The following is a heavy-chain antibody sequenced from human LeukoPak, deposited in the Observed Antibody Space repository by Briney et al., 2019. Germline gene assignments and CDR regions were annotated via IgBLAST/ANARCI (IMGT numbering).Heavy chain of an antibody. D-gene: IGHD6-19*01. CDR3: ARDHRGGIAVALGAYYFDY. Sequence: ASVKVSCKASGDTFSSYAISWVRQAPGKGLEWMGGIIPISGTANYAQKFQGRVTITADESTSTAYMELSSLRSEDTAVYYCARDHRGGIAVALGAYYFDYWGQGTLVTVSS. CDR2: IIPISGTA. CDR1: GDTFSSYA. J-gene: IGHJ4*02. V-gene: IGHV1-69*13.